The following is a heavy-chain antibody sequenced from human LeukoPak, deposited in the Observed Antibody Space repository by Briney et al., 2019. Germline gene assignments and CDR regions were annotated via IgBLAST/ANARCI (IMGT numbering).Heavy chain of an antibody. J-gene: IGHJ5*02. CDR3: ARSMDWVRNWFDP. CDR1: GGTFSSYA. D-gene: IGHD3/OR15-3a*01. Sequence: ASVKVSCKASGGTFSSYAISWVRQAPGQGLEWMGRIIPILGIANYAQKFQGRVTITADKSTSTAYMELSSLRSEDTAVYYCARSMDWVRNWFDPWGQGTLVTVSS. V-gene: IGHV1-69*04. CDR2: IIPILGIA.